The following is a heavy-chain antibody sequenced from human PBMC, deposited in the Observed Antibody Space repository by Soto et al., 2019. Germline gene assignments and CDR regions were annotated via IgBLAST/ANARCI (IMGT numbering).Heavy chain of an antibody. CDR3: ARVGPTGWFDP. CDR1: GYSFTDYY. J-gene: IGHJ5*02. V-gene: IGHV1-2*02. Sequence: QVHLVQSGAEVKKPGASVKVSCKASGYSFTDYYMHWVRQAPGQGLAWMGWINTKTGGTNYAQRVQGRVTMTGDTSINTAYMELSRLRSDDTAVYYCARVGPTGWFDPWGQGTVVTVSS. CDR2: INTKTGGT.